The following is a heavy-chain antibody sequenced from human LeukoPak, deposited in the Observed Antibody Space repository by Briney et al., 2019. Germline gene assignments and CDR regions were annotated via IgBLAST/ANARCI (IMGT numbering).Heavy chain of an antibody. CDR2: INSDESTT. CDR3: ARSDWFDP. Sequence: GGSLRLSCVASGFTLSGHWMHWVRQAPGKRLVWVSRINSDESTTVYADSVKGRFTISRDNVKNILYLQMNSLTAEDTAVYYCARSDWFDPWGQGALVTVSS. CDR1: GFTLSGHW. V-gene: IGHV3-74*01. J-gene: IGHJ5*02.